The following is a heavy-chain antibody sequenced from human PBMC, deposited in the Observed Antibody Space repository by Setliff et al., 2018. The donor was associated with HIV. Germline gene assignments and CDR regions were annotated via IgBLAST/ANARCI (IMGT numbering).Heavy chain of an antibody. Sequence: SETLSLTCTVSGGSVSSGSYYWSWIRQPPGKGLEWIGYIYYSGSTKHNPSLKSRVTTSIDRSKNQFSLKLNSVTAADTAVYYCARETNASGSLTAYWYFDLWGRGTLVTVSS. CDR3: ARETNASGSLTAYWYFDL. J-gene: IGHJ2*01. CDR2: IYYSGST. V-gene: IGHV4-61*01. D-gene: IGHD3-10*01. CDR1: GGSVSSGSYY.